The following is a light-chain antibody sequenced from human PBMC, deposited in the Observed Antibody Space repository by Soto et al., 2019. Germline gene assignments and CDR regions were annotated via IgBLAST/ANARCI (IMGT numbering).Light chain of an antibody. Sequence: DIQMTQSPSTLSASVGDRVTITCRASQSIDSWLAWYQQKPGKEPNLLIYKASSLESGVPSSFSGSGSGTEFNLTISSLLPDDFATDYCQQYNSYSSGTFGQGTKVDIK. V-gene: IGKV1-5*03. CDR1: QSIDSW. CDR2: KAS. J-gene: IGKJ1*01. CDR3: QQYNSYSSGT.